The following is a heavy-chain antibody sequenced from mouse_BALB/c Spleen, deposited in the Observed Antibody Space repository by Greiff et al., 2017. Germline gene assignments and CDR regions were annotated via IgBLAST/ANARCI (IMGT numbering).Heavy chain of an antibody. CDR1: GFSLTSYG. D-gene: IGHD1-1*01. Sequence: QVHVKQSGPGLVAPSQSLSITCTVSGFSLTSYGVHWVRQPPGKGLEWLGVIWAGGSTNYNSALMSRLSISKDNSKSQVFLKMNSLQTDDTAMYYCARAPDYYGSISYAMDYWGQGTSVTVSS. V-gene: IGHV2-9*02. J-gene: IGHJ4*01. CDR3: ARAPDYYGSISYAMDY. CDR2: IWAGGST.